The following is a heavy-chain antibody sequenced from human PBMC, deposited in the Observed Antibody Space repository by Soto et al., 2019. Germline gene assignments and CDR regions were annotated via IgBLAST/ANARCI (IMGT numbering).Heavy chain of an antibody. J-gene: IGHJ5*02. Sequence: PGGSLRLSCAASGFTFSSYGMHWVRQAPGKGLEWVAVIRQDESEKYYADSVKGRFTISRDNAKNSLYLQMNSLTIEDTAVYYCASKQKAFYAWGQGTLVTVS. CDR3: ASKQKAFYA. CDR1: GFTFSSYG. CDR2: IRQDESEK. V-gene: IGHV3-33*03.